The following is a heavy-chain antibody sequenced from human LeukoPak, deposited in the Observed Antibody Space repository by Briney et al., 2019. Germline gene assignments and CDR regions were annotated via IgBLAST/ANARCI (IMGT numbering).Heavy chain of an antibody. D-gene: IGHD6-19*01. J-gene: IGHJ2*01. V-gene: IGHV3-74*01. CDR2: INSDGSST. CDR1: GLTFSSYW. CDR3: ARVDSGWYRRYFDV. Sequence: GGSLRLSCAASGLTFSSYWMHWVRQAPGKGLLWVSRINSDGSSTSYADSVKGRFTISRDNAKNTLYLQMNSLRAEDTAVYYCARVDSGWYRRYFDVWGRGTLVTVSS.